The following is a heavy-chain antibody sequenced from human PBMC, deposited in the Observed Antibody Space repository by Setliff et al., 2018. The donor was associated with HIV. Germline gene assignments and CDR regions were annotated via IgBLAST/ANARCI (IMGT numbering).Heavy chain of an antibody. Sequence: SETLSLTCGVYGGSLRGYHWSWIRLPPGKGLEWIGEINSSGSTNYNPSLTSRVIISVDTAKNQFSVKLNSGPAADTAVYYCARHDASYYKWNDEVIGNHYGLDVWGQGTTVTVSS. D-gene: IGHD1-20*01. CDR1: GGSLRGYH. V-gene: IGHV4-34*01. CDR3: ARHDASYYKWNDEVIGNHYGLDV. J-gene: IGHJ6*02. CDR2: INSSGST.